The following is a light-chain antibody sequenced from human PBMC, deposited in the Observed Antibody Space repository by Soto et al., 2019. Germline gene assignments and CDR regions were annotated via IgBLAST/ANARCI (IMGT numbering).Light chain of an antibody. V-gene: IGKV3-11*01. CDR2: DAS. J-gene: IGKJ4*01. CDR3: QQRSHWPST. CDR1: QSVSRY. Sequence: EIVLTQSPATLSSSPGERATLSCRASQSVSRYLAWYHQKPGQAPRLLIYDASNRATDIPARFRGSGSGTDFTLTISSLGPEDFAVYYCQQRSHWPSTFGGGTKVQIK.